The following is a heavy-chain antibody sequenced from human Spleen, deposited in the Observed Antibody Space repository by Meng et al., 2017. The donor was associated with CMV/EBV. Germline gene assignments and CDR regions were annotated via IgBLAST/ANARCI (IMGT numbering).Heavy chain of an antibody. CDR3: ARQGPVRQLYYFDY. CDR1: GYSFASYW. CDR2: IYPGDSDT. V-gene: IGHV5-51*01. J-gene: IGHJ4*02. D-gene: IGHD6-13*01. Sequence: ESLKISCKGFGYSFASYWIGWVRQMPGKGLEWMGIIYPGDSDTRYSLSFQGQVTISADKSITTAYLQWSSLKASDSAMYYCARQGPVRQLYYFDYWGQGTLVTVSS.